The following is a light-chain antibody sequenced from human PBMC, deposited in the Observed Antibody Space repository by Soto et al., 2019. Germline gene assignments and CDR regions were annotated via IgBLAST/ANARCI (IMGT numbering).Light chain of an antibody. Sequence: QSALTQPPSASGSPGQSVNISCTGTSSDGGAYNYVSWYQQHPGKAPKLMISEVSKRPPGVPDRFSGSKSGNTASLTVSGLQAEDEADYYCSSYADSNNFRVLFGGGTKLTVL. J-gene: IGLJ2*01. CDR3: SSYADSNNFRVL. V-gene: IGLV2-8*01. CDR1: SSDGGAYNY. CDR2: EVS.